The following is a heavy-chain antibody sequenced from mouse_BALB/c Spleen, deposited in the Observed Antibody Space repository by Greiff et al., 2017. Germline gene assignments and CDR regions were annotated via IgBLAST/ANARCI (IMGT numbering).Heavy chain of an antibody. Sequence: EVQLQQSGAELVKPGASVKLSCTASGFNIKDTYMHWVKQRPEQGLEWIGRIDPANGNTKYDPKFQGKATITADTSSNTAYLQLSSLTSEDTAVYYCASGITTAPFAYWGQGTLVTVSA. J-gene: IGHJ3*01. V-gene: IGHV14-3*02. CDR1: GFNIKDTY. CDR2: IDPANGNT. CDR3: ASGITTAPFAY. D-gene: IGHD1-2*01.